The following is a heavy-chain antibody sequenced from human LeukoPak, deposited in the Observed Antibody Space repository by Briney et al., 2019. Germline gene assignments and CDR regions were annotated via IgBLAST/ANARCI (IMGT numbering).Heavy chain of an antibody. V-gene: IGHV1-8*03. CDR1: GYTFTSHD. Sequence: ASVKVSCKASGYTFTSHDINWVRQATGQGLEWVGWMNPNSGNTGYAQKFQRRVTITRNTSISTAYMELSSLRSDDTAVYYCAIGGSWLDYWGQGTLVTVSS. D-gene: IGHD6-13*01. CDR3: AIGGSWLDY. J-gene: IGHJ4*02. CDR2: MNPNSGNT.